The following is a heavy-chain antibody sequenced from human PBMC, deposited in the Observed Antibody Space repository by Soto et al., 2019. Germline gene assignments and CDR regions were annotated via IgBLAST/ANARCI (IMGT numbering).Heavy chain of an antibody. D-gene: IGHD2-15*01. Sequence: SETLSLTCTVSGGSISSSSYYWGWIRQPPGKGLEWIGSIYYSGSTYYNPSLRSRVTISVDTSKNQFSLKLSSVTAADTAVYYCARHGMGYCSGGSCYSDAFDIWGQGTMVTVSS. CDR3: ARHGMGYCSGGSCYSDAFDI. CDR1: GGSISSSSYY. CDR2: IYYSGST. J-gene: IGHJ3*02. V-gene: IGHV4-39*01.